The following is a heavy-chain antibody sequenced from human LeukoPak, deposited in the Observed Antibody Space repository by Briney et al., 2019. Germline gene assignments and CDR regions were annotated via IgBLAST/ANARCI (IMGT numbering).Heavy chain of an antibody. CDR1: GGSFSGYY. CDR3: ARGLSGIVY. V-gene: IGHV4-34*01. J-gene: IGHJ4*02. CDR2: INHSGST. Sequence: SETLSLTCAVYGGSFSGYYWSWIRQPPGKGLEWIGEINHSGSTNYNPSLKSRVTISVDTSKNQFSLKLSSVTAADTAVYYCARGLSGIVYWGQGTLVTVSS. D-gene: IGHD6-13*01.